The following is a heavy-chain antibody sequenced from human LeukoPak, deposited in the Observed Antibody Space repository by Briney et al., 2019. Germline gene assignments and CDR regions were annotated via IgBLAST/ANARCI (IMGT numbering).Heavy chain of an antibody. D-gene: IGHD1-26*01. CDR1: GFTFSSYG. CDR3: ARVSRGKWELLGAHDY. Sequence: GGSLRLSCAASGFTFSSYGMHWVRQAPGKGLEWVAFIRYDGSNKYYADSVKGRFTISRDNAKNSLYLQMNSLRAEDTAVYYCARVSRGKWELLGAHDYWGQGTLVTVSS. V-gene: IGHV3-30*02. CDR2: IRYDGSNK. J-gene: IGHJ4*02.